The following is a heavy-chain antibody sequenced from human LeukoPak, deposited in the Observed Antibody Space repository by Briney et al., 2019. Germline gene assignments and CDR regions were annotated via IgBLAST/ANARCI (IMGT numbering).Heavy chain of an antibody. CDR2: IYYSGST. V-gene: IGHV4-59*01. Sequence: SETLSLTCTVSGGSISSYYWSWIRQSPGKGLEWIGYIYYSGSTNYNPSLKSRVTISVDTSKNQFSLRLSSVTAADAAMYYCARAPPYSSGWDAPYFDCWGQGALVTVPS. J-gene: IGHJ4*02. CDR3: ARAPPYSSGWDAPYFDC. CDR1: GGSISSYY. D-gene: IGHD6-19*01.